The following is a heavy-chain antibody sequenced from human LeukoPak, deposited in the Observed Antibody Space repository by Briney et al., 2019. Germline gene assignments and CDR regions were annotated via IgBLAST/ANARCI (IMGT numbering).Heavy chain of an antibody. J-gene: IGHJ5*02. V-gene: IGHV3-23*01. CDR2: ISGSSDRT. Sequence: GGSLRLSCAASGFTFSNYPISWVRQIPGKGLEWVATISGSSDRTYYADSVRGRFTISRDNSKNTLYLQMNSLRADDTAVYYCAKDRSIYCSSSGCYLNWFDPWGQGALVTVSS. CDR3: AKDRSIYCSSSGCYLNWFDP. D-gene: IGHD2-2*01. CDR1: GFTFSNYP.